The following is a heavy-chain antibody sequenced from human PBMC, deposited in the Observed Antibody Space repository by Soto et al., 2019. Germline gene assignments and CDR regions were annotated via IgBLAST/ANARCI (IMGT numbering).Heavy chain of an antibody. Sequence: QVQRVQSGPEVKEPGASVKVSCKASGYTFTSYGITWVRQGPGQGLEWVGWISGYNGDTNYAQKVQGRISVTTDTSTRTADLEVRSLRSDDTAVYYCAREVGARFDFWGQGTLVTVSS. V-gene: IGHV1-18*01. CDR3: AREVGARFDF. CDR1: GYTFTSYG. D-gene: IGHD1-26*01. J-gene: IGHJ4*02. CDR2: ISGYNGDT.